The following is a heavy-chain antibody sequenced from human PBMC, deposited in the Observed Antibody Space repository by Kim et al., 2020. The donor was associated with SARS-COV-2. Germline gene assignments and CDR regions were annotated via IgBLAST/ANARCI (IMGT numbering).Heavy chain of an antibody. CDR3: ARDVAVAATGGAFDI. J-gene: IGHJ3*02. Sequence: GGSLRLSCAASGFTFSSYGMHWVRQAPGKGLEWVAVIWYDGSNKYYADSVKGRFTISRDNSKNTLYLQMNSLRAEDTAVYYCARDVAVAATGGAFDIWGQGTMVTVSS. CDR1: GFTFSSYG. CDR2: IWYDGSNK. V-gene: IGHV3-33*01. D-gene: IGHD6-19*01.